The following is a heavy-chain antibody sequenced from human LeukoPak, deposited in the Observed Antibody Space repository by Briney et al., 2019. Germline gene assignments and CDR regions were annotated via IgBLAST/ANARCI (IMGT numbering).Heavy chain of an antibody. Sequence: GGSLRLSCAASGFTFSSYAMGWVRQAPGKGLEWVSAISGSGGSTYYADSVKGRFTISRDNSKNTLYLQMNSLRAEETAVYYCAKGQGGYENHNWFDPWGQGTLVTVSS. CDR1: GFTFSSYA. V-gene: IGHV3-23*01. J-gene: IGHJ5*02. CDR3: AKGQGGYENHNWFDP. CDR2: ISGSGGST. D-gene: IGHD5-12*01.